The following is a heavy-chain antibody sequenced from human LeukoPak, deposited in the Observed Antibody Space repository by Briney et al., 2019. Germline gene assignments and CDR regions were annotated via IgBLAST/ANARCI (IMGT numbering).Heavy chain of an antibody. V-gene: IGHV3-7*01. CDR1: GFTFSSRDW. CDR3: ARDQGYWGLPIDY. CDR2: IKQDGREK. Sequence: GGSLRLSCVASGFTFSSRDWMTWVRQAPGKGLEWVANIKQDGREKNYVESVKSRFTISRDNAKNSVDLQMNSLRAEDTAVYYCARDQGYWGLPIDYWGQGTLVTVSS. D-gene: IGHD2-15*01. J-gene: IGHJ4*02.